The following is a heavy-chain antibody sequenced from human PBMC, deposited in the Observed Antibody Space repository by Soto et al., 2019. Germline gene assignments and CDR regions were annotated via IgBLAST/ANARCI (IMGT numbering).Heavy chain of an antibody. V-gene: IGHV2-70*01. D-gene: IGHD1-26*01. CDR3: ARIQRYSGSYSWFDP. CDR1: GFSLSTSGMC. J-gene: IGHJ5*02. CDR2: IDWDDDK. Sequence: LTCTFSGFSLSTSGMCVSWIRQPPGKALEWLALIDWDDDKYYSTSLKTRLTISKDTSKNQVVLTMTNMDPVDTATYYCARIQRYSGSYSWFDPWGQGTLVTVSS.